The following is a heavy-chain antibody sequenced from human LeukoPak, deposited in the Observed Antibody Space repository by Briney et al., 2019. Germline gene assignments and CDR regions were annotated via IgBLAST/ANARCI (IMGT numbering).Heavy chain of an antibody. CDR3: ARGKYCGVDCYSGFDY. D-gene: IGHD2-21*02. J-gene: IGHJ4*02. CDR1: GFTFSNYG. Sequence: GGSLRLSCAGSGFTFSNYGMHWVRQAPGKGLQWVAVISYDGKLKYYADSVEGRLTISRDNSKNTLYLQVNSLRAEDTAVYYCARGKYCGVDCYSGFDYWGQGTLVTVSS. CDR2: ISYDGKLK. V-gene: IGHV3-30*03.